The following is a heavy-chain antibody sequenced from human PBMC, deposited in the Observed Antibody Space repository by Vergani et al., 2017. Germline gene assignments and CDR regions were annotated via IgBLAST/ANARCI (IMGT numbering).Heavy chain of an antibody. CDR3: ARIEGYCSSTSCYRSNYYYMDV. V-gene: IGHV5-51*01. CDR2: IYPGDSDT. J-gene: IGHJ6*03. CDR1: GYSFTSYW. D-gene: IGHD2-2*02. Sequence: EVQLVQSGAEVKKPGESLKISCKGSGYSFTSYWIGWVRQMPGKGLEWMGIIYPGDSDTRYSPSFQGQVTISADKSISTAYLQWSSLKASDTAMYYCARIEGYCSSTSCYRSNYYYMDVWGKGP.